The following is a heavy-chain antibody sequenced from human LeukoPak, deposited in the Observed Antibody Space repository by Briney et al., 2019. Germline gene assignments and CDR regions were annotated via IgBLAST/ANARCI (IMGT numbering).Heavy chain of an antibody. J-gene: IGHJ4*02. V-gene: IGHV3-30*18. CDR2: ISYDGSNT. CDR3: AKGGRSSWHNDY. Sequence: PGSSLRLSCAASGLTFSDYGMHCVRQAPGKGLEWVALISYDGSNTYYADSVKGRFTISRDNSKNTLYLQMNSLRTEDTAVYYCAKGGRSSWHNDYWGQGTLVTVSS. CDR1: GLTFSDYG. D-gene: IGHD6-13*01.